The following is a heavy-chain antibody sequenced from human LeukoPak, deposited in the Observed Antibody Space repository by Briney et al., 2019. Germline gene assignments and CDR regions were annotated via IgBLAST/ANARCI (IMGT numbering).Heavy chain of an antibody. J-gene: IGHJ4*02. CDR2: ISAYNGNT. CDR1: GYTFTSYG. CDR3: ARGKSSLVVTTRYDY. D-gene: IGHD2-21*02. V-gene: IGHV1-18*01. Sequence: ASVKVSCKASGYTFTSYGISWVRQAPGQGLEWMGWISAYNGNTNYAQKLQGRVTMTTDTSTSTAYMELRSLRSDDTAVYYCARGKSSLVVTTRYDYWGQGTLVTVSS.